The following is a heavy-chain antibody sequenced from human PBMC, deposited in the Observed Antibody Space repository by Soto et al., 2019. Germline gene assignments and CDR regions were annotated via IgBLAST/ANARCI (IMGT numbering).Heavy chain of an antibody. CDR1: GYTFTDYG. CDR3: ARDAQYSSRWHPIDF. CDR2: IHTYNAHT. V-gene: IGHV1-18*01. Sequence: QVQLVQSGAEVKKPGASVKVYCKASGYTFTDYGISWVRQAPGQGLEWMGWIHTYNAHTNYAQKVQGRVTMTTDTSTSTAYMELRSLRPDDTAVYYCARDAQYSSRWHPIDFWGQGTLVTVSS. D-gene: IGHD6-13*01. J-gene: IGHJ4*02.